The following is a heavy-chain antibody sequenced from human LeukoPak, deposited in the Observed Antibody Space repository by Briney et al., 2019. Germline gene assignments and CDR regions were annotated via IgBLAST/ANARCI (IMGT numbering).Heavy chain of an antibody. CDR1: GFPFSSYA. D-gene: IGHD3-9*01. V-gene: IGHV3-23*01. J-gene: IGHJ4*02. CDR3: AKFYDILTGYFDY. CDR2: ISGGNGNTYYA. Sequence: GGSLRLSCAASGFPFSSYAMSWVRQSPGEGLEWVSAISGGNGNTYYAYYADSVRGRFTISRDSSKNTLYLQMNSLRAEDTAVYYCAKFYDILTGYFDYRGQGTLVTVSS.